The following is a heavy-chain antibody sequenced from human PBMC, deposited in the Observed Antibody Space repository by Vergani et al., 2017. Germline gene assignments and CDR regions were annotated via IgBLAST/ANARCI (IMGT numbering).Heavy chain of an antibody. CDR1: GFTFSSYA. CDR2: ISSNGGST. D-gene: IGHD3-10*01. CDR3: VKVWFGELSGVDY. V-gene: IGHV3-64D*06. Sequence: EVQLVESGGGLVQPGGSLRLSCSASGFTFSSYAMHWVRQAPGKGLEYVSAISSNGGSTYYADSVKGRFTISRDNSKNTLYLQMSSLRAEDTAVYYCVKVWFGELSGVDYWGQGTLVTVSS. J-gene: IGHJ4*02.